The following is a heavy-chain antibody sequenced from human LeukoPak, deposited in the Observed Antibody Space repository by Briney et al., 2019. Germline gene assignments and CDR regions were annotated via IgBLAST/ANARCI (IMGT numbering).Heavy chain of an antibody. D-gene: IGHD4-17*01. CDR2: ISSSSSTI. Sequence: GGSLRLSCAASGFTFSSYSVNWVRQAPGKGLEWVSYISSSSSTIYYADSVKGRFTISRDNAKNSLYLQMNSLRAEDTAVYYCARPYGDYRFDYWGQGTLVTVSS. J-gene: IGHJ4*02. CDR3: ARPYGDYRFDY. CDR1: GFTFSSYS. V-gene: IGHV3-48*01.